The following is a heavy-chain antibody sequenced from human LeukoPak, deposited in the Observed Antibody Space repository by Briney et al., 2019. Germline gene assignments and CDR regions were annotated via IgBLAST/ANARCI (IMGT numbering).Heavy chain of an antibody. CDR2: IKSKTDGGTT. J-gene: IGHJ4*02. V-gene: IGHV3-15*01. D-gene: IGHD6-13*01. CDR3: TTDQVGSSWPYYFDY. Sequence: GGSLRLSCAASGFTFSNAWMSWVRQAPGKGLEWVGRIKSKTDGGTTDYAAPVKGRFTISRDDSKNTLYLQMNSLKTDDTAVYYCTTDQVGSSWPYYFDYWGQGTLVTVSS. CDR1: GFTFSNAW.